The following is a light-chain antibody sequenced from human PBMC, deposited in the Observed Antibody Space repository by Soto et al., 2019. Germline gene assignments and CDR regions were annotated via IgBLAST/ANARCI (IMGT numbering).Light chain of an antibody. CDR2: AAS. Sequence: EIVLMQSPGTLSLSPGEIATLSCSASQTLRRTYIAWYQQKPGQAPRVLIYAASDRPTGIPDRFSGSGSGTDFTLTISRLEPEDFAVYYCQQRSNWPPITFGQGTRLEI. CDR1: QTLRRTY. CDR3: QQRSNWPPIT. V-gene: IGKV3D-20*02. J-gene: IGKJ5*01.